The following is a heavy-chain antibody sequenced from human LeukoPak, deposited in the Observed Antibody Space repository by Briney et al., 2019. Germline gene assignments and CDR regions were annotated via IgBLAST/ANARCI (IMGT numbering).Heavy chain of an antibody. Sequence: PSETLSLTCTVSGDSISSGGYYWSWIRQPAGKGLEWTGRIYPGGSTHYNPSLKSRVTISVDTSKNQFSLKLTSVTAADTAVYYCAREFGYAVASLDYWGQGTLVTVSS. CDR2: IYPGGST. D-gene: IGHD5-12*01. CDR3: AREFGYAVASLDY. V-gene: IGHV4-61*02. J-gene: IGHJ4*02. CDR1: GDSISSGGYY.